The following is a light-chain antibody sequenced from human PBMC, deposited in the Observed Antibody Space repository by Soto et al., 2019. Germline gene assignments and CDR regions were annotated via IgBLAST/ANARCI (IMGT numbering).Light chain of an antibody. CDR3: HQYNNWPRT. Sequence: AIRMTQSPSSFSASTGDRVTITCRASQGISNYLAWYQQKPGKAPKLLIYAASTLQSGVPSRFSGSGSGTEFSLTISSLQSEDFALYFCHQYNNWPRTFGQGTKVDIK. CDR2: AAS. CDR1: QGISNY. V-gene: IGKV1-8*01. J-gene: IGKJ1*01.